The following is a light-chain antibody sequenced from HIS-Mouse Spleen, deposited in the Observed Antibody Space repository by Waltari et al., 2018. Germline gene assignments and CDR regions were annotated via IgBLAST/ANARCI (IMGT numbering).Light chain of an antibody. J-gene: IGKJ5*01. V-gene: IGKV3-11*01. CDR1: QSVSSY. Sequence: EIVLTQSPATLSLSPGERATLSCRASQSVSSYLAWYQQKPGQALRLLIYDASNRATGIPARFSVSGSGTDFTLTISSLEPEDFAVYYCQQRSNWAITFGQGTRLEIK. CDR3: QQRSNWAIT. CDR2: DAS.